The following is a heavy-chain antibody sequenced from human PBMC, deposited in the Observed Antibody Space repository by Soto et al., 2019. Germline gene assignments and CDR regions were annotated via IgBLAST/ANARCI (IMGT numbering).Heavy chain of an antibody. CDR3: ARVGVVVVASGAFDI. CDR2: IIPVFGTA. V-gene: IGHV1-69*05. CDR1: GGTFSSYA. J-gene: IGHJ3*02. Sequence: SVKVSCKASGGTFSSYAISWVRQAPGQGLEWMGGIIPVFGTANYAQKLQGRVTMTTDTSTSTAYMELRSLRSDDTAVYYCARVGVVVVASGAFDIWGQGTMVTVSS. D-gene: IGHD2-15*01.